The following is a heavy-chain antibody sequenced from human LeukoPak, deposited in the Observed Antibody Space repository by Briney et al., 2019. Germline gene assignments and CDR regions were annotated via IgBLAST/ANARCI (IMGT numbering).Heavy chain of an antibody. Sequence: PGGSLRLSCAASGFTFSSYGMHWVRQAPGKGLEWVAVISYDGSNKYYADSVKGRFTISRDNSKDTLYLQMNSLRAEDTAVYYCAKGRWLTRSAAFDIWGQGTMVTVSS. CDR1: GFTFSSYG. D-gene: IGHD5-24*01. J-gene: IGHJ3*02. CDR3: AKGRWLTRSAAFDI. CDR2: ISYDGSNK. V-gene: IGHV3-30*18.